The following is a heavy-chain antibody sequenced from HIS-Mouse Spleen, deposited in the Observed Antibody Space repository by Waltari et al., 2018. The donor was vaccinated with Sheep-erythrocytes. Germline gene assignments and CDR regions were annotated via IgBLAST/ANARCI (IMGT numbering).Heavy chain of an antibody. CDR1: GYTFTSYG. CDR2: ISAYHGTT. Sequence: QVQLVQSGAEVKKPGASVKVSCKASGYTFTSYGISWVRQAPGQGLEWMGWISAYHGTTNYAQTLQGRVPLPPDTSTSTAYMELRSLRSDDTAVYYCARFYGDFTRAFDIWGQGTMVTVSS. V-gene: IGHV1-18*01. J-gene: IGHJ3*02. D-gene: IGHD4-17*01. CDR3: ARFYGDFTRAFDI.